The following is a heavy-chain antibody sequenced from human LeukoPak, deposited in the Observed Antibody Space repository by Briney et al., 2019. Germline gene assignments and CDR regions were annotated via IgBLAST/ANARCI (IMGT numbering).Heavy chain of an antibody. CDR2: INPGDSET. CDR3: ARPGYRSRYFDY. Sequence: GESLKISYKGSGYSFTTYWIGWVRQMPGKGLEWMGIINPGDSETMYSPSFQGQVTISADKSITTAYLQWSSLKASDTAMYYCARPGYRSRYFDYWGQGTLVTVSS. CDR1: GYSFTTYW. V-gene: IGHV5-51*01. J-gene: IGHJ4*02. D-gene: IGHD6-19*01.